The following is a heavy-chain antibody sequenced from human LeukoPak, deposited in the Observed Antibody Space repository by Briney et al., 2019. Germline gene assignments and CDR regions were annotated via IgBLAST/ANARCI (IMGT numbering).Heavy chain of an antibody. V-gene: IGHV4-34*01. D-gene: IGHD3-10*01. CDR1: GGSFSGYY. Sequence: SETLSLTCAVYGGSFSGYYWSWIRQPPGKGLEWIGETNHSGSTNYNPSLKSRVTISVDTSKNQFSLKLSSVTAADTAVYYCASLYYYGSGSQFDYWGQGTLVTVSS. CDR3: ASLYYYGSGSQFDY. CDR2: TNHSGST. J-gene: IGHJ4*02.